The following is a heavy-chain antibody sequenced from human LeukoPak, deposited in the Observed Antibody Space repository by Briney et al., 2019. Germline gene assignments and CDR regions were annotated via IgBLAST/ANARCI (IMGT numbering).Heavy chain of an antibody. Sequence: GGSLRLSCAASGFTFSSYGMHWVRQAPGKGLEWVAVIWYDGSNKYYADSVKGRFTLSRDNSKNTLYLQMNSLRAEDTAVYYCAKSGGPRGYYYYMDVWGKGTTVTVSS. D-gene: IGHD3-16*01. CDR3: AKSGGPRGYYYYMDV. V-gene: IGHV3-33*06. CDR2: IWYDGSNK. J-gene: IGHJ6*03. CDR1: GFTFSSYG.